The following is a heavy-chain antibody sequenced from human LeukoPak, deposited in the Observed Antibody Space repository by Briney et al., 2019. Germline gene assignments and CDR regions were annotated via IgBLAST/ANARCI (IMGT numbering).Heavy chain of an antibody. V-gene: IGHV4-4*07. J-gene: IGHJ4*02. CDR1: GGSISSYY. CDR2: IYTNVIT. Sequence: PSETLSLTCTVSGGSISSYYWSWIRQPPGKGLEWIGRIYTNVITNYNPSLKSRVTMSVDTSKNQFSLMLSSVTAADTAVYYCARGRSLYSDYWGQGTLVTVSS. CDR3: ARGRSLYSDY.